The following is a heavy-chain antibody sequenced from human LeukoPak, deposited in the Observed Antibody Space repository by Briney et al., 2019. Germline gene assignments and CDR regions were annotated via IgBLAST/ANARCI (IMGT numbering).Heavy chain of an antibody. CDR1: GGSFSGYY. D-gene: IGHD4-23*01. V-gene: IGHV4-34*09. CDR3: ARATTVVTPVWGAFDI. J-gene: IGHJ3*02. CDR2: IYYSGST. Sequence: PSETLSLTCAVYGGSFSGYYWSWIRQPPGKGLEWIGYIYYSGSTYYNPSLKSRVTISVDTSKNQFSLKLSSVTAADTAVYYCARATTVVTPVWGAFDIWGQGTMVTVSS.